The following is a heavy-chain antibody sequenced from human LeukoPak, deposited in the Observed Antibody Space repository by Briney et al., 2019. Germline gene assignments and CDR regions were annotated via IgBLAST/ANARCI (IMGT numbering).Heavy chain of an antibody. V-gene: IGHV5-51*01. Sequence: GESLKISCKGSGYSFTSYWIGWVRQMPGKGLEWMGIIYPGDSDTRYSPSFRGQVTISADKSISTAYLQWSSLKASDTAMYYCARQSPLDWEDPVIIDAHFDYWGQGTLVTVSS. CDR2: IYPGDSDT. CDR3: ARQSPLDWEDPVIIDAHFDY. J-gene: IGHJ4*02. D-gene: IGHD3-10*01. CDR1: GYSFTSYW.